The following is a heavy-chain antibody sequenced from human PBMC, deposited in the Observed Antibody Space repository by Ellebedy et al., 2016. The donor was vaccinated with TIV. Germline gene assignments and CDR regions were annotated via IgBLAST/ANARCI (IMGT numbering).Heavy chain of an antibody. Sequence: GGSLRLSRAASGFTFRDYTMNWVRQAPGKGLEWVSYIDIGATTIYYADSVKGRFTISRDNAKNSLFLQMTSLRADDTAVYYCARGPPLFDPWGQGTLVTVSS. J-gene: IGHJ5*02. CDR1: GFTFRDYT. V-gene: IGHV3-48*04. CDR3: ARGPPLFDP. CDR2: IDIGATTI.